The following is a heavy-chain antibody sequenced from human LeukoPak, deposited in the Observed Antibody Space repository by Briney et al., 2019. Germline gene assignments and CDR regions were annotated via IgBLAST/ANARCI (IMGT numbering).Heavy chain of an antibody. CDR2: IYYSGST. V-gene: IGHV4-39*01. Sequence: PSETLSLTCTVSGGSISSSSYYWCWIRQPPGKGLEWIGSIYYSGSTYYNPSLKSRVTISVDTSKHQFSLKLSSVTAADTAVYYCARAPKDGYCSSTSCYGGYMDVWGKGTTVTVSS. D-gene: IGHD2-2*03. J-gene: IGHJ6*03. CDR1: GGSISSSSYY. CDR3: ARAPKDGYCSSTSCYGGYMDV.